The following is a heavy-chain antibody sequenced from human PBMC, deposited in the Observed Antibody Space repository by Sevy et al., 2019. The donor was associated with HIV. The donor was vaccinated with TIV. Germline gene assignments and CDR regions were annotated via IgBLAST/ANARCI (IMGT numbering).Heavy chain of an antibody. Sequence: GGSLRLSCAASGFTFSSYAMHWVRQAPGKGLEWVAVISYDGSNKYYADSVKGRFTISRDNSKNTLYLQMNSLRAEDTAVYYCARVRTIAWDSGPLHYWGQGTLVTVSS. D-gene: IGHD5-12*01. CDR1: GFTFSSYA. J-gene: IGHJ4*02. CDR2: ISYDGSNK. CDR3: ARVRTIAWDSGPLHY. V-gene: IGHV3-30-3*01.